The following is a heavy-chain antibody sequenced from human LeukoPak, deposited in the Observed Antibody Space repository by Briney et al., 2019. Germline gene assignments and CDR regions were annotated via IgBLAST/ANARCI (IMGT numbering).Heavy chain of an antibody. V-gene: IGHV4-39*01. CDR2: IYYSGST. J-gene: IGHJ4*02. Sequence: SETLSLTCTVSGGSISSSSYYWGWIRQPPGKGLEWIGSIYYSGSTYYNPSLKSRVTISVDTSKNQFSLKLSSVTAADTAVYYCARQRFDWLSSIRGWGQGTLVTVSS. CDR1: GGSISSSSYY. D-gene: IGHD3-9*01. CDR3: ARQRFDWLSSIRG.